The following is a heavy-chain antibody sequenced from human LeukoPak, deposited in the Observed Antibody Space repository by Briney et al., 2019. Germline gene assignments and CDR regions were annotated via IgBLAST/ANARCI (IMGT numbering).Heavy chain of an antibody. CDR3: GKMKGHPFPKYYMDG. Sequence: GGSLRLSRAASVFTLIGFVMSAVRRTPAKGLEGVSGISGSGEKTRYEDSVKGRCTISRHNSKNTLYLEMNSLRAEDTAIYYCGKMKGHPFPKYYMDGWGQGTTVTV. CDR2: ISGSGEKT. CDR1: VFTLIGFV. V-gene: IGHV3-23*01. J-gene: IGHJ6*03. D-gene: IGHD3-3*02.